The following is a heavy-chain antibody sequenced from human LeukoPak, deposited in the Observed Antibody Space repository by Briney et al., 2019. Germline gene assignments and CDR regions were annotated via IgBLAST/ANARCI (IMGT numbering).Heavy chain of an antibody. V-gene: IGHV4-39*01. J-gene: IGHJ4*02. CDR3: ARHGDYYDRSGYYYGFDY. Sequence: KSSETLSLTCTVSGASISSSSYYWGWIRQPPGKGLEWIVSFYSSGSTYYNPSLKTRVTISVDTSKNQLSLALSSVTATDTAVYYCARHGDYYDRSGYYYGFDYWGQGTLVTVSS. CDR2: FYSSGST. CDR1: GASISSSSYY. D-gene: IGHD3-22*01.